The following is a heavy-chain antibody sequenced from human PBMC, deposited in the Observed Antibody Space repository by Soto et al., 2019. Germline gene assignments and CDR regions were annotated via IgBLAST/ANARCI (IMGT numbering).Heavy chain of an antibody. J-gene: IGHJ4*02. CDR2: IYHRGST. D-gene: IGHD7-27*01. V-gene: IGHV4-39*01. Sequence: SETLSLTCTVSGGSTSSSSYYWGWIRQPPGKGLEWLGSIYHRGSTYYNPSLKSRVTISVDTSKNQFSLKLSGVTAADTAVYYCARGPRNWGFDYWGQGTPVTVSS. CDR1: GGSTSSSSYY. CDR3: ARGPRNWGFDY.